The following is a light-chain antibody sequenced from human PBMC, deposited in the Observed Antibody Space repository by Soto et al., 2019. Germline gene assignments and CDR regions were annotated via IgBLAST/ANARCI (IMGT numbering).Light chain of an antibody. Sequence: EIVLTQSPGTLSLSPGERATLSCRASQSVNADYLAWYQQRPGQAPRLLIYVAAYRAPGIPDRFSGSGSGTDFTLAIDRLEPEDSAVYYFQQYGGSPTFGQGTKLEIK. CDR1: QSVNADY. CDR3: QQYGGSPT. J-gene: IGKJ1*01. V-gene: IGKV3-20*01. CDR2: VAA.